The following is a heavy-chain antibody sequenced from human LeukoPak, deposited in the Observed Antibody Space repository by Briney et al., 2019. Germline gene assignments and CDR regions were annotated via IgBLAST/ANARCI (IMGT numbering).Heavy chain of an antibody. Sequence: SETLSLTCTVSGGSISSYYWSWIRQPPGKGLEWIGNIYYSGSTNYNPSLKSRVTITVDTSKNQFSLKLSSVTAADTAVYYCTRGSIAYYYMAVWGKGTTVTISS. J-gene: IGHJ6*03. CDR1: GGSISSYY. CDR2: IYYSGST. CDR3: TRGSIAYYYMAV. D-gene: IGHD3-22*01. V-gene: IGHV4-59*01.